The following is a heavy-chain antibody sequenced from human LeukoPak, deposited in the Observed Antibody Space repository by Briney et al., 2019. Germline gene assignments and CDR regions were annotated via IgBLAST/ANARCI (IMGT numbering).Heavy chain of an antibody. CDR1: GYTFSSYF. CDR3: AREGAHDAFDI. V-gene: IGHV1-18*04. CDR2: ISAYNGNT. D-gene: IGHD1-1*01. Sequence: ASVKVSCKASGYTFSSYFMHWVRQAPGQGLEWMGWISAYNGNTNYAQKLQGRVTMTTDTSTSTAYMELRSLRSDDTAVYYCAREGAHDAFDIWGQGTMVTVSS. J-gene: IGHJ3*02.